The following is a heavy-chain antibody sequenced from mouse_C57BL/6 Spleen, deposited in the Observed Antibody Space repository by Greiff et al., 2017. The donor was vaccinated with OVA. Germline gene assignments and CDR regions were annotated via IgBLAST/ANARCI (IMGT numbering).Heavy chain of an antibody. CDR3: ARIYYGNYSDAY. D-gene: IGHD2-1*01. CDR1: GYTFTSYW. J-gene: IGHJ3*01. CDR2: IDPSDSYT. Sequence: VQLQQPGAELVRPGTSVKLSCKASGYTFTSYWMHWVKQRPGQGLEWIGVIDPSDSYTNYNQKFKGKATLTVDTSSSTAYMQLSSLTSEDSAVYYCARIYYGNYSDAYWGKGTLVTVSA. V-gene: IGHV1-59*01.